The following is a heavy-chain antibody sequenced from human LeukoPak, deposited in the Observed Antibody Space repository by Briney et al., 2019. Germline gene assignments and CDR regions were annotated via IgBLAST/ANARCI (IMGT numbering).Heavy chain of an antibody. J-gene: IGHJ4*02. CDR2: IYYSGST. CDR1: GGSISSSSYY. CDR3: ARQGYSSSWLPYYFDY. D-gene: IGHD6-13*01. Sequence: SETLSLPCTVSGGSISSSSYYWVWIRQPPGKGLEWIGSIYYSGSTYYNPSLKSRVTISVDTSKNQFSLKLSSVTAADTAVYYCARQGYSSSWLPYYFDYWGQGTLVTVSS. V-gene: IGHV4-39*01.